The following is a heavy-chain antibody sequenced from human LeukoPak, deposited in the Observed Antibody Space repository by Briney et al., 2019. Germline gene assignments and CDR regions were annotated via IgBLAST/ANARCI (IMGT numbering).Heavy chain of an antibody. CDR2: ISSSSSYI. Sequence: GGSLRLSCAASGFTFSSYSMNWVRQAPGKGLEWVSSISSSSSYIYYADSVKGRFTISRDNAKNSLYLQMNSLRAEDTAVYYCAKRPLGGYSSSWYTTDPKDYWGQGTLVTVSS. V-gene: IGHV3-21*01. D-gene: IGHD6-13*01. CDR3: AKRPLGGYSSSWYTTDPKDY. J-gene: IGHJ4*02. CDR1: GFTFSSYS.